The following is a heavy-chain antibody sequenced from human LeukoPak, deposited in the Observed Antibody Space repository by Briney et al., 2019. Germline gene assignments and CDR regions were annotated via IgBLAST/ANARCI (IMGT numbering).Heavy chain of an antibody. V-gene: IGHV1-18*01. CDR3: ARSYFYDL. Sequence: ASVKVSCKASGYTFASYGITWVRQAPGQGLEWMGWISANNGHTNYAQKLQDRVTMTADTSTSTGYLELRSLTSNDTAVYYCARSYFYDLWGQGTLVTVSS. CDR1: GYTFASYG. CDR2: ISANNGHT. J-gene: IGHJ4*02. D-gene: IGHD3-22*01.